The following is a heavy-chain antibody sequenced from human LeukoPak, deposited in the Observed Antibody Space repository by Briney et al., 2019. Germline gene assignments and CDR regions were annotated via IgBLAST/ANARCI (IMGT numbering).Heavy chain of an antibody. CDR3: ARRGTGHGMDV. CDR2: INNDGSSA. D-gene: IGHD1-1*01. J-gene: IGHJ6*02. V-gene: IGHV3-74*01. Sequence: GGSLRLSCAASGFTFSSYAMHWVRQVPGKGLVWVSRINNDGSSASYVDSVKGRFTISRDNAKNTLFLQMNSLRAEDTAVYYCARRGTGHGMDVWGQGTTVIVSS. CDR1: GFTFSSYA.